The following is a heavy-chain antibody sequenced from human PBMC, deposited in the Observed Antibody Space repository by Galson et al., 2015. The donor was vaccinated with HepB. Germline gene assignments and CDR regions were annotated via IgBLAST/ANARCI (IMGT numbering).Heavy chain of an antibody. CDR1: GYDITSGYF. J-gene: IGHJ4*02. D-gene: IGHD3-22*01. Sequence: SETLSLTCTVSGYDITSGYFWGWIRQPPGKGLEWIGSFSHGGSTYYSPSLKSRLTISGDTSKNQFSLKLSSVTAADTAVYYCASFRGYYDSSGYRQYYFDYWGQGTLVTVSS. CDR2: FSHGGST. V-gene: IGHV4-38-2*02. CDR3: ASFRGYYDSSGYRQYYFDY.